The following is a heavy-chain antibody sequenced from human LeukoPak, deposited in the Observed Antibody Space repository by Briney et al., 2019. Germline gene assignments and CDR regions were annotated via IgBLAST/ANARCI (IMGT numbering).Heavy chain of an antibody. CDR2: IIPIFGTA. CDR3: ASKFPAAGYGNLGY. Sequence: ASVKVSCKASGGTFSSYAISRVRQAPGQGLEWMGGIIPIFGTANYAQKFQGRVTITADKSTSTAYMELSSLRSEDTAVYYCASKFPAAGYGNLGYWGQGTLVTVSS. CDR1: GGTFSSYA. V-gene: IGHV1-69*06. J-gene: IGHJ4*02. D-gene: IGHD6-13*01.